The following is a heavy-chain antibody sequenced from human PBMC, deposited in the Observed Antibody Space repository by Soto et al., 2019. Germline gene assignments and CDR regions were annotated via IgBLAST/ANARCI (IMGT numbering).Heavy chain of an antibody. D-gene: IGHD3-22*01. CDR1: GLTFSDFG. J-gene: IGHJ4*01. V-gene: IGHV3-30*18. Sequence: GGTLRLSCEVSGLTFSDFGLDWVRQAPGKGMEWVAIISHDGSKRFYADSVKGRFTISRDNSKNTLYLQMSSLRPEDTALYYFAKTATYVDGYDNTGYSSEDYWGHGTLVTVSS. CDR2: ISHDGSKR. CDR3: AKTATYVDGYDNTGYSSEDY.